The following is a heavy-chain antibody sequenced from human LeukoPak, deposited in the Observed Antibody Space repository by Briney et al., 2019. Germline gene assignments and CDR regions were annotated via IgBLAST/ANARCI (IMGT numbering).Heavy chain of an antibody. CDR1: GDSISSFY. CDR2: IYYSGRT. V-gene: IGHV4-39*01. D-gene: IGHD3-3*01. CDR3: ARRRSGHNWFDP. Sequence: SETLSLTRTVSGDSISSFYWGWVRQTPGKGLEWIASIYYSGRTYYSPSLRSRVTISIDTSKNQFSLKLSSVTAADTAVYYCARRRSGHNWFDPWGQGTLVTVS. J-gene: IGHJ5*02.